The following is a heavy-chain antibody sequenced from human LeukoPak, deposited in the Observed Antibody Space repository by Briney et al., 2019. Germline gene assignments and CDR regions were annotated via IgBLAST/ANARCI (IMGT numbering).Heavy chain of an antibody. CDR3: ARARNYYDSSGFYYEGDAFDI. CDR2: IYYSGST. Sequence: SETLSLTCTVSGGSISNKYWSWIRQPPGKGLEWIGYIYYSGSTNYNPSLKSRVTISVDTSKNQFSLKLSSVTAADTAVYYCARARNYYDSSGFYYEGDAFDIWGQGTMVTVSS. CDR1: GGSISNKY. J-gene: IGHJ3*02. D-gene: IGHD3-22*01. V-gene: IGHV4-59*01.